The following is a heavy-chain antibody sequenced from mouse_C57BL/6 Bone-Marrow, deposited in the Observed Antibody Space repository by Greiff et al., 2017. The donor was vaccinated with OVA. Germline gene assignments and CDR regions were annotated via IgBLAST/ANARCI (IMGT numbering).Heavy chain of an antibody. D-gene: IGHD1-2*01. CDR3: TREGVLRRRGY. J-gene: IGHJ2*01. CDR1: GYTFTDYE. V-gene: IGHV1-15*01. CDR2: IDPETGGT. Sequence: VQLQQSGAELVRPGASVTLSCKASGYTFTDYEMHWVKQTPVHGLEWIGAIDPETGGTAYNQKFKGKAILTADKSSSTAYMELRSLTSEDSAIYYCTREGVLRRRGYWGQGTTLTVSS.